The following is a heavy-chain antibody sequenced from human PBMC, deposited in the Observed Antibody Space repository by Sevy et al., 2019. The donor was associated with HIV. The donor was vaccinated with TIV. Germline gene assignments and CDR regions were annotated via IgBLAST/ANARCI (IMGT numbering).Heavy chain of an antibody. D-gene: IGHD3-22*01. CDR2: ISGSGTRT. J-gene: IGHJ6*03. Sequence: GGYLRLSCAVSGFSFDSYGMTWVRQAPGKGLEWVSGISGSGTRTYYADSVKGRFSISRDNSKNGLYLQMNSLRSEDTAIYYCAKGGGGHYDPDEIGYYFYYYNMDVWGKGTTVTVSS. CDR3: AKGGGGHYDPDEIGYYFYYYNMDV. V-gene: IGHV3-23*01. CDR1: GFSFDSYG.